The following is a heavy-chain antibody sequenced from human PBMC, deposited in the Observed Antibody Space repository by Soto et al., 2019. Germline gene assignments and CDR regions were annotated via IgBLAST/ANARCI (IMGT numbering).Heavy chain of an antibody. J-gene: IGHJ6*03. Sequence: SETLSLTCTVSGGSISSYYWSWIRQPPGKGLEWIGYIYYSGSTNYNPSLKSRVTISVDTSKNQFSLKLSSVTAADTAVYYCARVGRFGELLADYYYYYMDVWGKGTTVTVSS. CDR3: ARVGRFGELLADYYYYYMDV. CDR2: IYYSGST. D-gene: IGHD3-10*01. CDR1: GGSISSYY. V-gene: IGHV4-59*01.